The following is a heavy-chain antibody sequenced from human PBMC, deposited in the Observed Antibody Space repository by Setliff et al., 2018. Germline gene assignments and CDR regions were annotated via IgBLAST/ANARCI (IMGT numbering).Heavy chain of an antibody. CDR1: GFTFTNAW. Sequence: GGSLRLSCAASGFTFTNAWMSWVRQAPGKGLEWVGRVKSKSDGGKIDYAAPVEGRFTISRDDSRNTLSLQMNSLKTEDTAVYYCTTGATIWGQGTMVT. J-gene: IGHJ3*02. CDR2: VKSKSDGGKI. V-gene: IGHV3-15*01. CDR3: TTGATI.